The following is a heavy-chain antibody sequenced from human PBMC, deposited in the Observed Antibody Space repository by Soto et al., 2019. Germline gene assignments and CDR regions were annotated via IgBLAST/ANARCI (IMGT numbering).Heavy chain of an antibody. CDR3: AKDRSRSYGSGYPLGYFDY. J-gene: IGHJ4*02. CDR1: GFTFSSCA. CDR2: ISGSGGGT. D-gene: IGHD3-22*01. Sequence: PGGSLRLSCAASGFTFSSCAMSWVRQAPGKGLEWVSGISGSGGGTYYADSVKGRFTISRDNSKNTLYLQMKSLRAEDTAVYYCAKDRSRSYGSGYPLGYFDYWGQGTLVTVSS. V-gene: IGHV3-23*01.